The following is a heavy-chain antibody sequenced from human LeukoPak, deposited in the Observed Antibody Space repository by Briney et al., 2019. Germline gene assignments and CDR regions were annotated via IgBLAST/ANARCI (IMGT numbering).Heavy chain of an antibody. CDR1: GFTFSSYS. D-gene: IGHD1-14*01. V-gene: IGHV3-21*01. CDR2: ISSSSSYI. Sequence: GGSLRLSCAASGFTFSSYSMNWVRQAPGKGLEWVSSISSSSSYIYYADSVKGRFTISRDNAKNSLYLQMNSLRAEDTAVYYCARSTSYYYYMDVWGKGTTVTVSS. J-gene: IGHJ6*03. CDR3: ARSTSYYYYMDV.